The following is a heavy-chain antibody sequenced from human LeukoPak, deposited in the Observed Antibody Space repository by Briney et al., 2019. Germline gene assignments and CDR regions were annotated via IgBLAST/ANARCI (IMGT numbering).Heavy chain of an antibody. CDR3: ARSYDFWSGPPFDP. J-gene: IGHJ5*02. Sequence: GASVKVSCKASGYTFTGHYMHWVRQAPGQGLEWMGWINPNSGGTKYAQMFQGRVTLTRDTSISTAYMELSRLRCDDTAVYYCARSYDFWSGPPFDPWGQGTLVTVSS. CDR1: GYTFTGHY. V-gene: IGHV1-2*02. D-gene: IGHD3-3*01. CDR2: INPNSGGT.